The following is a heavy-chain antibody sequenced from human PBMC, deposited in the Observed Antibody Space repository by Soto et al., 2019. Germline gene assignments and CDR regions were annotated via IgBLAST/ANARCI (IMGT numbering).Heavy chain of an antibody. CDR3: AGDPDSHYNDSHASSYP. D-gene: IGHD3-22*01. CDR2: INGGNGNT. V-gene: IGHV1-3*01. J-gene: IGHJ5*02. CDR1: GNTVPNYA. Sequence: ASVKVSCKASGNTVPNYAIHWVRQAPGQRLEWMGWINGGNGNTYYSEHFQGRVTFTADKFTGTAYMELTRLRSDDTAVYYCAGDPDSHYNDSHASSYPWGQGTLVTVSS.